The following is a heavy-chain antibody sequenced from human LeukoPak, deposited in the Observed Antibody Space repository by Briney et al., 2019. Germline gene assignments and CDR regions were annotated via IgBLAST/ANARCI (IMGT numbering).Heavy chain of an antibody. Sequence: HPSETLSLTCTVSGGSISSSTYYWGWIRQPPGKGLEWIGSIYYSGSTYYNPSLKSGVTISVDTSKNQFSLKLSSVTAADTAVFYCARVWGAPGSIDYWGQGTLVTVSS. CDR1: GGSISSSTYY. J-gene: IGHJ4*02. CDR2: IYYSGST. D-gene: IGHD7-27*01. V-gene: IGHV4-39*01. CDR3: ARVWGAPGSIDY.